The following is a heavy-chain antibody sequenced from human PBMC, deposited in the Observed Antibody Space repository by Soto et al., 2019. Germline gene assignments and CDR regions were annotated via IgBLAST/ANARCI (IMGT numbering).Heavy chain of an antibody. CDR2: IYPGDSDT. J-gene: IGHJ4*02. D-gene: IGHD3-16*02. Sequence: EVQLVQSGAEVKKPGESLKISCKGSGYSFTSYWIGWVRQMPGKGLEWMGIIYPGDSDTRYSPSFQGQVTISADKSISTAYLQWSSLKALDTAMYYCARSVSLYDYIWGSYPLNFDYWGQGTLVTVSS. CDR1: GYSFTSYW. CDR3: ARSVSLYDYIWGSYPLNFDY. V-gene: IGHV5-51*03.